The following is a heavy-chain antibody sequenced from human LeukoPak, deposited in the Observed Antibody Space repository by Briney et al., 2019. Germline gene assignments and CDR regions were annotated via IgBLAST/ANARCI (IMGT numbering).Heavy chain of an antibody. CDR3: AKGTDDYGDLDAFDI. V-gene: IGHV3-23*01. CDR1: GFTFSTFG. D-gene: IGHD4-17*01. J-gene: IGHJ3*02. CDR2: ISGSGGST. Sequence: GGSLRLSCAASGFTFSTFGMSWVRQAPGKGLEWVSAISGSGGSTYYADSVKGRFTISRDNSKNTLYLQMNSLRAEDTAVYYCAKGTDDYGDLDAFDIWGQGTVVTVSS.